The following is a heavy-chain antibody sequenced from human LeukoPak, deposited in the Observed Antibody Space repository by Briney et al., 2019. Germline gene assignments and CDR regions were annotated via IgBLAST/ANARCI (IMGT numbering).Heavy chain of an antibody. CDR3: AKGRWFGELLPNWFDP. D-gene: IGHD3-10*01. J-gene: IGHJ5*02. Sequence: GASLRLSCAASGFTFSSYAMSWVRQAPGKGLEWVSAISGSGGSTYYADSVKGRFTISRDNSKNTLYLQMNSLRAEDTAVYYCAKGRWFGELLPNWFDPWDQGTLVTVSS. V-gene: IGHV3-23*01. CDR2: ISGSGGST. CDR1: GFTFSSYA.